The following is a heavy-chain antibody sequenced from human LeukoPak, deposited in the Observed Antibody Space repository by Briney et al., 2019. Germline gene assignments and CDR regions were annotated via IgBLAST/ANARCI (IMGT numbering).Heavy chain of an antibody. CDR2: IYYSGST. CDR1: GGSISSGSYY. CDR3: ARVTDYDAFDI. V-gene: IGHV4-30-4*07. J-gene: IGHJ3*02. D-gene: IGHD4-11*01. Sequence: SQTLSLTCTVSGGSISSGSYYWSWIRQPPGKGLEWIGYIYYSGSTYYNPSLKSRVTISVDTSKNQFSLKLSSVTAADTAVYYCARVTDYDAFDIWGQGTMVTVSS.